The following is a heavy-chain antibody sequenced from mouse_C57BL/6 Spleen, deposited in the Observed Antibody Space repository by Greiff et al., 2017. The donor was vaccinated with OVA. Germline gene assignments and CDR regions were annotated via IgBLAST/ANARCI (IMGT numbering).Heavy chain of an antibody. V-gene: IGHV1-18*01. CDR1: GYTFTDYN. Sequence: VHVKQSGPELVKPGASVKIPCKASGYTFTDYNMACVKQSHGKSLEWIGDINPNNGGTIYNQKFKGKATLTVDKSSSTAYMELRSLTSEDTAVYYCARSNWDKADFDYWGQGTTLTVSS. CDR3: ARSNWDKADFDY. D-gene: IGHD4-1*02. J-gene: IGHJ2*01. CDR2: INPNNGGT.